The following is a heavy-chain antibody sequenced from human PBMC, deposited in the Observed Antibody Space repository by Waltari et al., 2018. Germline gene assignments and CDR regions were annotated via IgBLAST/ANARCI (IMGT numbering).Heavy chain of an antibody. J-gene: IGHJ3*02. CDR3: ARDGWSSGYYYRDDAFDI. Sequence: QVQLQESGPGLVKPSETLSLTCAVSGYSISSGYYWGWIRQPPGKGLEWIGSIYHSGSTYYTPALKSRVTISVDTSKNQFSLKLSSVTAAETAVYYCARDGWSSGYYYRDDAFDIWGQGTMVTVSS. CDR1: GYSISSGYY. V-gene: IGHV4-38-2*02. CDR2: IYHSGST. D-gene: IGHD3-22*01.